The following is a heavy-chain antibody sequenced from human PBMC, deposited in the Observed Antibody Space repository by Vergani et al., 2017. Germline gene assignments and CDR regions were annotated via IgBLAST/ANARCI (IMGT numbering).Heavy chain of an antibody. J-gene: IGHJ5*02. D-gene: IGHD2-2*01. CDR1: GGTFSSYA. CDR3: ARGSPAAGFDP. Sequence: QVQLVQSGAEVKKPGSSVKVSCKASGGTFSSYAISWVRQAPGQGLEWMGWMNPNSGNTGYAQKFQGRVTMSMNTSISTAYMELSSLRSEDTAVYYCARGSPAAGFDPWGQGTLVTVSS. V-gene: IGHV1-8*02. CDR2: MNPNSGNT.